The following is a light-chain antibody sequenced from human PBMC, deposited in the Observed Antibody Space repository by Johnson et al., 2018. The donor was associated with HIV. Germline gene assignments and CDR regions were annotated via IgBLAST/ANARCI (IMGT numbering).Light chain of an antibody. V-gene: IGLV1-51*01. CDR3: GTWDSSLSAYV. J-gene: IGLJ1*01. Sequence: QSVLTQPPSVSAAPGQKVTISCSGSSSNIGNNYVSWYQQLPGTAPKLLIYAKNKRPSGVPDRFSASKSGTSATLDITGLQTGDEADYYCGTWDSSLSAYVFGTGTKVTVL. CDR1: SSNIGNNY. CDR2: AKN.